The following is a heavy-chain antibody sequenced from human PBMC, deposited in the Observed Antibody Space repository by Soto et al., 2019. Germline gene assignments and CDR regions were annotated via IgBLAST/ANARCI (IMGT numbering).Heavy chain of an antibody. CDR3: AKDDSSGYYSFDY. CDR1: GFTFSSYA. J-gene: IGHJ4*02. D-gene: IGHD3-22*01. Sequence: GSLRLSCAASGFTFSSYAMSWVRQAPGKGLEWVSAISGSGGSTYYADSEKGRFTISRDNSKNTLYLQMNSLRAEDTAVYYCAKDDSSGYYSFDYWGQGTLVTVSS. CDR2: ISGSGGST. V-gene: IGHV3-23*01.